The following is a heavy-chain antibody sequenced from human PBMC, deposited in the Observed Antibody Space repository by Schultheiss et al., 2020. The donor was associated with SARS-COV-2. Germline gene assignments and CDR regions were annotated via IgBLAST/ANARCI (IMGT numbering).Heavy chain of an antibody. CDR3: ARGAGGFLEWGNWFDP. D-gene: IGHD3-3*01. Sequence: SETLSLTCAVSGGSISSSNWWSWVRQPPGKGLEWIGEIYHSGSTNYNPSLKSRVTISVDTSKNQFSLKLSSVTAADTAVYYCARGAGGFLEWGNWFDPWGQGTLVTVSS. V-gene: IGHV4-4*02. CDR1: GGSISSSNW. J-gene: IGHJ5*02. CDR2: IYHSGST.